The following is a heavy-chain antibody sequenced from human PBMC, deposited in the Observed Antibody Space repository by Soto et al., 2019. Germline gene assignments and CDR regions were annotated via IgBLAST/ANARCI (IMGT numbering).Heavy chain of an antibody. CDR3: GSVRPSGYVLS. V-gene: IGHV4-59*01. D-gene: IGHD6-25*01. CDR2: VYFSGNT. Sequence: LSLTCTVSGGSLSSYYWTWIRQSPGKGLEWIGYVYFSGNTNYNPSLKSRVTISIDTSKNQFSLRLASVTAADTAFYYCGSVRPSGYVLSWGQGTLVTVSS. CDR1: GGSLSSYY. J-gene: IGHJ5*02.